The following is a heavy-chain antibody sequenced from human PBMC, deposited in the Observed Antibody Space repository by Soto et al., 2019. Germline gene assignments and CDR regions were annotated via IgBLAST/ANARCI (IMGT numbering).Heavy chain of an antibody. CDR3: TRHEGGAAADRPLDY. Sequence: SETLSLTCTISGGSISNYYWSWIRRPPGKGLEWIGTIYYSGSTHYNPSLEGRVAISADTPNNQLSLRLSSVTAADTAVYYCTRHEGGAAADRPLDYWGQGTLVTVSS. CDR2: IYYSGST. D-gene: IGHD6-13*01. V-gene: IGHV4-59*08. J-gene: IGHJ4*02. CDR1: GGSISNYY.